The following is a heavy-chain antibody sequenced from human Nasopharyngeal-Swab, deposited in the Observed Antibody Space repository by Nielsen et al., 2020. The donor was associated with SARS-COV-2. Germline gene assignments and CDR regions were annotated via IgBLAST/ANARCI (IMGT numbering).Heavy chain of an antibody. Sequence: WIRQPSGKGLEWIGYIYYSGSTNYNPSLKSRVTISVDTSKNQFSLKLSSVTAADTAVYYCARESPAGDAFDIWGQGTMVTVSS. D-gene: IGHD1-14*01. J-gene: IGHJ3*02. CDR2: IYYSGST. V-gene: IGHV4-59*01. CDR3: ARESPAGDAFDI.